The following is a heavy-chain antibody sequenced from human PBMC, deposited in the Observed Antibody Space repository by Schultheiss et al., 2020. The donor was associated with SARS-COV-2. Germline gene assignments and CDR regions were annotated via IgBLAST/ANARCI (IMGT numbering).Heavy chain of an antibody. Sequence: GGSLRLSCAASGFTFSSYAMSWVRQAPGKGLEWVSAIGTAGDTYYLGSVKGRFTISRDNSKNTLYLQMNSLRAEDTAIYYCAKKGCTGTSCYNNYWGQGTLVTVSS. CDR2: IGTAGDT. J-gene: IGHJ4*02. CDR3: AKKGCTGTSCYNNY. V-gene: IGHV3-23*01. CDR1: GFTFSSYA. D-gene: IGHD2-2*02.